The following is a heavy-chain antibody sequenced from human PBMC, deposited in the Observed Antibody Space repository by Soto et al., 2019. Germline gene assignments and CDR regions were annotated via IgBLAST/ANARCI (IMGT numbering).Heavy chain of an antibody. Sequence: GGSLRLSCAASGFTFSSYSMNWVRQAPGKGLEWVSVIYSGGSTYYADSVKGRFTISRDNSKNTLYLQMNSLRAEDTAVYYCARGHGSGSYYNGPYYYYGMDVWGQGTTVTVS. J-gene: IGHJ6*02. CDR3: ARGHGSGSYYNGPYYYYGMDV. CDR1: GFTFSSYS. D-gene: IGHD3-10*01. CDR2: IYSGGST. V-gene: IGHV3-66*01.